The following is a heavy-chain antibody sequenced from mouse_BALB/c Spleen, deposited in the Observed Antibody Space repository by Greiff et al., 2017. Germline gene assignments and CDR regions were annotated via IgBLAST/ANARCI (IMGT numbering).Heavy chain of an antibody. V-gene: IGHV5-17*02. Sequence: EVKLMESGGGLVKPGGSLKLSCAASGFTFSSFGMHWVRQAPEKGLEWVAYISSGSSTIYYADTVKGRFTISRDNPKNTLFLQMTSLRSEDTAMYYCASHDYDAMDYWGKGTSVTVSS. J-gene: IGHJ4*01. CDR3: ASHDYDAMDY. CDR1: GFTFSSFG. CDR2: ISSGSSTI.